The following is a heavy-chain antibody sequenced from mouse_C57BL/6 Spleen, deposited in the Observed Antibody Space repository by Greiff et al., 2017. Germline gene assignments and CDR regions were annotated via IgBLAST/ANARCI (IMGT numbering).Heavy chain of an antibody. CDR1: GFSLTSYG. V-gene: IGHV2-2*01. CDR2: IWSGGST. Sequence: VQLQQSGPGLVQPSQSLSITCTVSGFSLTSYGVHWVRQSPGKGLEWLGVIWSGGSTDYNAAFISRLSISKDNSKSQVFFKMNSLQADDTAIYYCASLTGAWFAYWGQGTLVTVSA. CDR3: ASLTGAWFAY. D-gene: IGHD4-1*01. J-gene: IGHJ3*01.